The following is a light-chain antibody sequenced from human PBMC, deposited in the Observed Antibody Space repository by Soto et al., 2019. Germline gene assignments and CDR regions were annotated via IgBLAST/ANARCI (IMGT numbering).Light chain of an antibody. J-gene: IGKJ1*01. CDR3: QQYNNWPQT. CDR2: GAS. Sequence: EVVMTQSPATLSLAPGERVTLSCRASQSVSTYLAWYQQKPGQAPRLLIYGASTRATGIPARFSGSGSGTDFTLTISGLQSEDFAVYYCQQYNNWPQTFGQGTKV. V-gene: IGKV3-15*01. CDR1: QSVSTY.